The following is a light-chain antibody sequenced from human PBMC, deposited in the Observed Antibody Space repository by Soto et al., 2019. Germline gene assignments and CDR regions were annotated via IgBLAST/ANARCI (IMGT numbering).Light chain of an antibody. J-gene: IGLJ3*02. V-gene: IGLV2-8*01. CDR2: GVT. Sequence: QSALAQPPSASGSPGQSVTISCTGSGSDIGAYNFVSWYQQHPGKAPKLMIFGVTERPSGVPDRFSGSKSGNTASLTVSGLQAGDEAVYYCYSYAGRNIWVFGGGTKLTVL. CDR3: YSYAGRNIWV. CDR1: GSDIGAYNF.